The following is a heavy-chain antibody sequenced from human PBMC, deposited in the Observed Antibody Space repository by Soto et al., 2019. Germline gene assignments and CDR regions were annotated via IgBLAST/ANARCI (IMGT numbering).Heavy chain of an antibody. CDR2: IDNYGSDI. J-gene: IGHJ6*03. Sequence: EVQLVESGGGLVQPGGSLRLSCAASGFALSSYWMTWVRQAPGKWLEWVASIDNYGSDIHYVGSVKGRFTISRDNAKNSVYLQMNSLRAEDSAMYYCATYSGYALPMDVWGKGTTVTVSS. V-gene: IGHV3-7*01. D-gene: IGHD5-12*01. CDR1: GFALSSYW. CDR3: ATYSGYALPMDV.